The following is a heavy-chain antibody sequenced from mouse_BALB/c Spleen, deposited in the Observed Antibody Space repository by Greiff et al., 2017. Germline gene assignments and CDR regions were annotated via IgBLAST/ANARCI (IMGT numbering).Heavy chain of an antibody. CDR2: IDPENGDT. CDR1: GFTIKDYY. D-gene: IGHD3-3*01. V-gene: IGHV14-4*02. Sequence: VQLQQSGAGLVRSGASVKLSCTASGFTIKDYYMHWVRQRPEQGLEWIGCIDPENGDTEYAPKFQGKATITADTSSNTAYLQLSSLTSEDTAVYYGKARGGRDAAMEYWGQGTPVTVS. J-gene: IGHJ4*01. CDR3: KARGGRDAAMEY.